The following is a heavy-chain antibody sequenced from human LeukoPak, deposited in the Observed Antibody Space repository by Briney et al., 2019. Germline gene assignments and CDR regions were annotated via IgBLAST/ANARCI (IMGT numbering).Heavy chain of an antibody. CDR2: ISGSGGST. CDR1: GFTFSSYA. D-gene: IGHD5-18*01. CDR3: AKEARRGYSYGANYFDY. Sequence: GGSLRLSCAASGFTFSSYAMSWVRQAPGKGLEWVSAISGSGGSTYYAGSVKGRFTISRDNSKSTLYLQMNSLRAEDTAVYYCAKEARRGYSYGANYFDYWGQGTLVTVSS. J-gene: IGHJ4*02. V-gene: IGHV3-23*01.